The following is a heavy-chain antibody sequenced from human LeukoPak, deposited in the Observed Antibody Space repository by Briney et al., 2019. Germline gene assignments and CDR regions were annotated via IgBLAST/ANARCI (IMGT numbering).Heavy chain of an antibody. CDR1: GVSISSYY. CDR3: ARVRGVPFDY. V-gene: IGHV4-59*12. CDR2: IHYSGST. Sequence: SETLSLTCTVSGVSISSYYWSWIRQPPGKGLEWSGYIHYSGSTNYNPSLKSRVTISVDTSKNQSSLKLSSVTAADTALYYCARVRGVPFDYWGQGTLVTVSS. D-gene: IGHD3-10*01. J-gene: IGHJ4*02.